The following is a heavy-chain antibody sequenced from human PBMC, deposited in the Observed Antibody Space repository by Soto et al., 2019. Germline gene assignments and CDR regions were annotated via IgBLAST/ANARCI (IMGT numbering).Heavy chain of an antibody. V-gene: IGHV4-59*01. J-gene: IGHJ6*02. CDR2: IYDSGST. CDR3: ARGTKYYYQVMDV. Sequence: SETLSLTCTVSGDSINKYYWTWIRQPPGKGLEWIGYIYDSGSTSYNPSLKSRLTISVDTSKNQFSLKLKSVTAADTAVYYCARGTKYYYQVMDVWGQGTTVTVSS. CDR1: GDSINKYY.